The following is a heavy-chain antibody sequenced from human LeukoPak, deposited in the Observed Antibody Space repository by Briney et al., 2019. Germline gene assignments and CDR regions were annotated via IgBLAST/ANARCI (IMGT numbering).Heavy chain of an antibody. V-gene: IGHV3-74*03. J-gene: IGHJ5*02. CDR1: GFTFTDYW. Sequence: GGSLRLSCAASGFTFTDYWMHWVRQVSGKGLVWVSRINGDLTNTTYADSVKGRFTISRDNAKNTLYLQMNSLRAEDTAVYYCARAMPHDNWFNPWGQGSLVTVSS. CDR2: INGDLTNT. D-gene: IGHD2-2*01. CDR3: ARAMPHDNWFNP.